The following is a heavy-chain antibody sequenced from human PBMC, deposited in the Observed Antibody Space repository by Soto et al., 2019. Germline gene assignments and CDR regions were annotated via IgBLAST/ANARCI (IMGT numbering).Heavy chain of an antibody. J-gene: IGHJ5*02. CDR3: ARELAKDIVVVVAASNWFDP. Sequence: ASVKVSCKASGYTFTSYGISWVRQAPGQELEWMGWISAYNGNTNYAQKLQGRVTMTTDTSTSTAYMELRSLRSDDTAVYYCARELAKDIVVVVAASNWFDPWGQGTLVTVSS. V-gene: IGHV1-18*01. D-gene: IGHD2-15*01. CDR1: GYTFTSYG. CDR2: ISAYNGNT.